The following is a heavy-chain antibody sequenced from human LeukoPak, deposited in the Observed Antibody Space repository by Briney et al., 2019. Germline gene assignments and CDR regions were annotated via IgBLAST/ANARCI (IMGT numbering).Heavy chain of an antibody. V-gene: IGHV1-8*02. CDR1: GYTFTNFD. Sequence: ASGKVSCKASGYTFTNFDINWVRQATGQGLEWMGWMNPNTGNAGYAQTFQDRVTITWDASISTAYMDLSSLRSEDTAVYYCARVGYSNSYDYWGQGTLVTVSS. D-gene: IGHD4-11*01. CDR2: MNPNTGNA. J-gene: IGHJ4*02. CDR3: ARVGYSNSYDY.